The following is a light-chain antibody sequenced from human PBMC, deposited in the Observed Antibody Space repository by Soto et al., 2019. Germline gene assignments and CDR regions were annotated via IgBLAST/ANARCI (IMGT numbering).Light chain of an antibody. CDR2: AAS. J-gene: IGKJ3*01. CDR3: QQANSSPFT. V-gene: IGKV1-12*01. Sequence: DIQMTQSPSSVSASVGDIVTITCRASQGIRSWLAWYQQKPGKAPKLLIYAASSLQSGVPSRFSGSGSGTDFTLTNSSLQPEDLVTYYCQQANSSPFTFGPGTKVDIK. CDR1: QGIRSW.